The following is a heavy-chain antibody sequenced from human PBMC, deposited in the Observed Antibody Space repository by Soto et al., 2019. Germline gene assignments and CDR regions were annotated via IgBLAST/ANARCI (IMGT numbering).Heavy chain of an antibody. CDR1: GFSLSTSGMR. V-gene: IGHV2-70*04. Sequence: SGPTLVNPTQTLTLTCTFSGFSLSTSGMRVSWIRQPPGKALEWLARIDWDDDKFYSTSLKTRLTISKDTSKNQVVLTMTNMDTVDTATYYCARISYGMDVWGQGTTVTVSS. J-gene: IGHJ6*02. CDR2: IDWDDDK. CDR3: ARISYGMDV.